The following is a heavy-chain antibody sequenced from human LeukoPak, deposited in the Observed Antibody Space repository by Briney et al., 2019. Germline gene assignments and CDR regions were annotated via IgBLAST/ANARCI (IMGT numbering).Heavy chain of an antibody. CDR3: AKDSSSWYGNYYYYMDV. V-gene: IGHV3-30*02. Sequence: GSLRLSCAASGFTFSSYGMHWVRQAPGKGLEWVAFIRYDGSNKYYADSVKGRFTISRDNSKNTLYLQMNSLRAEDTAVYYCAKDSSSWYGNYYYYMDVWGKGTTVTISS. J-gene: IGHJ6*03. CDR2: IRYDGSNK. CDR1: GFTFSSYG. D-gene: IGHD6-13*01.